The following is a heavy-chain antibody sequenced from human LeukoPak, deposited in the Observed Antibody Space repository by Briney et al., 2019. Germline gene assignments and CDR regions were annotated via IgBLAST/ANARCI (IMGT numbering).Heavy chain of an antibody. CDR3: ARDASRGFDT. Sequence: GWSLRLSCAPSGFTFSRYWMTWVRQTPGKGLEWVASIKDDGRQKYYVDSVKGRFTVSRDNAKNSAYLQMDSLRAEDTALYYCARDASRGFDTWGQGTLVTVSS. J-gene: IGHJ4*02. CDR1: GFTFSRYW. CDR2: IKDDGRQK. V-gene: IGHV3-7*01. D-gene: IGHD5-24*01.